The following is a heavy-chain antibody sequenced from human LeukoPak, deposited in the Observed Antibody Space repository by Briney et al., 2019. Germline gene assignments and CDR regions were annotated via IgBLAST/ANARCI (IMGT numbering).Heavy chain of an antibody. V-gene: IGHV3-66*04. Sequence: GGSLRLSCVASGFTVSSNYMSWVRQAPGKGLEWVSVIYSGGSTYYADSVKGRFTISRDNSKNTLYLQMNSLRAEDTAVYYCARHPSSGWYEGYFDYWGQGTLVTVSS. J-gene: IGHJ4*02. CDR3: ARHPSSGWYEGYFDY. CDR1: GFTVSSNY. D-gene: IGHD6-19*01. CDR2: IYSGGST.